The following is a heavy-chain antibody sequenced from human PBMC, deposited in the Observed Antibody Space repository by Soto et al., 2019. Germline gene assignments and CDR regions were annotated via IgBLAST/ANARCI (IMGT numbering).Heavy chain of an antibody. J-gene: IGHJ6*02. Sequence: AASVKVSCKASGYTFTGYYMHWVRQAPGQGLEWMGWINPNSGGTNYAQKFQGWVTMTRDTSISTAYMELSRLRSDDTAVYYCARDRGVTTKTYYYYYGMDVWAKGPRSPSP. CDR3: ARDRGVTTKTYYYYYGMDV. CDR1: GYTFTGYY. V-gene: IGHV1-2*04. CDR2: INPNSGGT. D-gene: IGHD4-17*01.